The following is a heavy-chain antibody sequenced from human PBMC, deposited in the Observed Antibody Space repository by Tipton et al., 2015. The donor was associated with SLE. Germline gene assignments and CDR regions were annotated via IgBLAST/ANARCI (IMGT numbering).Heavy chain of an antibody. D-gene: IGHD3-22*01. CDR1: GASISSGSYY. CDR2: TYTIGST. Sequence: TLSLTCTVSGASISSGSYYWSWIRQPAGKGLEWIGHTYTIGSTNYIPSLKSRVTMSVDTSKNQFSLKLTSVTAADTAVYYCARETQWLRYAFDIWGQGTMVTVSS. CDR3: ARETQWLRYAFDI. J-gene: IGHJ3*02. V-gene: IGHV4-61*09.